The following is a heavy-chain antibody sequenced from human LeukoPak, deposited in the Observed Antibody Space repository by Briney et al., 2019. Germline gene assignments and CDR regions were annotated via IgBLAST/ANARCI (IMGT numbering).Heavy chain of an antibody. CDR1: GGSTTSGNYY. D-gene: IGHD3-22*01. CDR2: INTSGYT. J-gene: IGHJ4*02. V-gene: IGHV4-61*02. CDR3: ARDHSGYFPAFDY. Sequence: SETLSLTCTVSGGSTTSGNYYWNWIRQPAGKGLEWIGRINTSGYTNYNPSLKSRVTISVDTSKNQFSLRLSSVTAADTAVYYCARDHSGYFPAFDYWGQGALVIVSS.